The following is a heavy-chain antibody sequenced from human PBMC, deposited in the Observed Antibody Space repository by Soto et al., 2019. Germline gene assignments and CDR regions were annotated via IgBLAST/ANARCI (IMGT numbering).Heavy chain of an antibody. D-gene: IGHD1-7*01. Sequence: PAGSLRLSCAASGFTFRSSAMSWVCQAPGKGLEWVSAISGSGGSTYYADSVKGRFTISRDNSKNTLYLQMNSLRAEDTAVYYCAKDPLGLRTCPGWFDPWGQGTLVTVSS. V-gene: IGHV3-23*01. J-gene: IGHJ5*02. CDR2: ISGSGGST. CDR1: GFTFRSSA. CDR3: AKDPLGLRTCPGWFDP.